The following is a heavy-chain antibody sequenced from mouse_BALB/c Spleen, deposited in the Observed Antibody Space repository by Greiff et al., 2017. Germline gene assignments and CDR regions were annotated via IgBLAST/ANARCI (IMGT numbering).Heavy chain of an antibody. V-gene: IGHV3-8*02. D-gene: IGHD2-3*01. CDR3: ARWGDGYPDYFDY. Sequence: EVQLQQSGPSLVKPSQTLSLTCSVTGDSITSGYWNWIRKFPGNKLEYMGYISYSGSTYYNPSLKSRISITRDTSKNQYYLQLNSVTTEDTATYYCARWGDGYPDYFDYWGQGTTLTVSS. CDR1: GDSITSGY. J-gene: IGHJ2*01. CDR2: ISYSGST.